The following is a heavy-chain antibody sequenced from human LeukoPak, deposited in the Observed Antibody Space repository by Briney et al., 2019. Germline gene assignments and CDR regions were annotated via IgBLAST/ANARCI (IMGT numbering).Heavy chain of an antibody. V-gene: IGHV3-21*04. CDR2: ISSSSSYI. J-gene: IGHJ3*02. D-gene: IGHD6-13*01. CDR1: GFTFSSYS. Sequence: GGSLRLSCAASGFTFSSYSMNWVRQAPGKGLEWVSSISSSSSYIYYADSVKGRFTISRDNSKNTLYLQMNSLRAEDTAVYYCAKGTAAAGTGLAAFDIWGQGAMVTVSS. CDR3: AKGTAAAGTGLAAFDI.